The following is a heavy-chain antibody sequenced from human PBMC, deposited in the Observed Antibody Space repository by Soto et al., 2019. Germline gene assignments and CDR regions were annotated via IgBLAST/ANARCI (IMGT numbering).Heavy chain of an antibody. D-gene: IGHD5-12*01. Sequence: EVQLVESGGGLVQPGESLRLSCAASGFSFSNYAMNWVRQAPGKGLEWLSYISSSGSTIYYADSVKGRFTTSRDNAKNSLYLQVNSMRDEDTAMYYCARVKLSGYDSTPFDYWGQGTLVTVSS. CDR1: GFSFSNYA. CDR2: ISSSGSTI. J-gene: IGHJ4*02. V-gene: IGHV3-48*02. CDR3: ARVKLSGYDSTPFDY.